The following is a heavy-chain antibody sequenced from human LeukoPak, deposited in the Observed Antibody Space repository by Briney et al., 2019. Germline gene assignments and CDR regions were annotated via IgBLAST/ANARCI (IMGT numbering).Heavy chain of an antibody. V-gene: IGHV4-30-2*01. J-gene: IGHJ6*02. CDR2: IYHSGST. Sequence: SQTLSLTCAVSGGSISSGGHSWSWIRQPPGKGLEWIGYIYHSGSTYYNPSLKSRVTISVDRSKNQFSLKLSSVTAADTAVYYCARESYYGMDVWGQGTTVTVSS. CDR1: GGSISSGGHS. CDR3: ARESYYGMDV.